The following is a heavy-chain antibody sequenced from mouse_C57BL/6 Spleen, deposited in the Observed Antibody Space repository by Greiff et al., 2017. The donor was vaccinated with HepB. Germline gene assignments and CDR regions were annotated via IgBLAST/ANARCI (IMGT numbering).Heavy chain of an antibody. CDR3: ARSAGRYFDV. V-gene: IGHV1-52*01. J-gene: IGHJ1*03. CDR1: GYTFTSYW. CDR2: IDPSDSET. Sequence: QVQLQQPGAELVRPGSSVKLSCKASGYTFTSYWMHWVKQRPIQGLEWIGNIDPSDSETHYNQKFKDKATLTVDKSSSTAYMQLSSPTSEDSAVYYCARSAGRYFDVWGTGTTVTVSS.